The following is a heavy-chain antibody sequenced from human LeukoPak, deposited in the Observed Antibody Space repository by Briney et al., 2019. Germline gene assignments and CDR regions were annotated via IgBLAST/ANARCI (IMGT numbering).Heavy chain of an antibody. CDR3: AREGHYDILTALEDGRRWFDP. V-gene: IGHV1-69*04. D-gene: IGHD3-9*01. Sequence: SVKVSCKGSGGTFSSYAISWVRQAPGQGLEWMGRIIPILGIANYAQKFQGRVTITADKSTSTAYMELSSLRPEDTAVYYCAREGHYDILTALEDGRRWFDPWGQGTLVTVSS. J-gene: IGHJ5*02. CDR1: GGTFSSYA. CDR2: IIPILGIA.